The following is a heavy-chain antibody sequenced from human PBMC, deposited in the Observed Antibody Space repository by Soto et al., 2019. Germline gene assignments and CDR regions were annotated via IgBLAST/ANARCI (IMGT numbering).Heavy chain of an antibody. J-gene: IGHJ4*02. CDR3: AGSPRVIVAAKGTLDY. Sequence: ASVKVSCKASGYTFTSYDINWVRQATGQGLEWMGWISTSTGNTNYAQKLQGRVTLTTDTSTRTAYLELRSLTSDDTAVYYCAGSPRVIVAAKGTLDYWGQGTLVTVSS. CDR1: GYTFTSYD. D-gene: IGHD5-12*01. V-gene: IGHV1-18*01. CDR2: ISTSTGNT.